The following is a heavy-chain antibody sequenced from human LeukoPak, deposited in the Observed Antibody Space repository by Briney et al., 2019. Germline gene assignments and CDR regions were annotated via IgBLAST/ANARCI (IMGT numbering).Heavy chain of an antibody. CDR2: ISWSSAKI. Sequence: PGGSLRLSCAASGFTFSQYAIHWVRQVPGKGLEWVSGISWSSAKIHYADSVKGRFTISRDNAKNSVFVQMNSLRAEDTAVYYCARVRCSSNSCFPDYWGQGTLVTVSS. CDR3: ARVRCSSNSCFPDY. J-gene: IGHJ4*02. D-gene: IGHD2-2*01. CDR1: GFTFSQYA. V-gene: IGHV3-9*01.